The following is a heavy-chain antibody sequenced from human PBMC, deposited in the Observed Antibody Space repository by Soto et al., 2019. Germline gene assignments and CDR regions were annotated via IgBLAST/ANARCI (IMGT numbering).Heavy chain of an antibody. CDR2: IYHSGST. V-gene: IGHV4-30-2*01. CDR3: ARDQGVAAAGITWFDP. CDR1: GGSISSGGYS. J-gene: IGHJ5*02. Sequence: KTSETLSLTCAVSGGSISSGGYSWSWIRQPPGKGLEWIGYIYHSGSTYYNPSLKSRVTISVDRSKNQFSLKLSSVTAADTAVYYCARDQGVAAAGITWFDPWGQGSLVTVSS. D-gene: IGHD6-13*01.